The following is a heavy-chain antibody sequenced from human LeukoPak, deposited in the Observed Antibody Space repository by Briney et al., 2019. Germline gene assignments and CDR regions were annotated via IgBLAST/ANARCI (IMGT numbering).Heavy chain of an antibody. CDR3: AIKPIFRSGRHWYYFDY. V-gene: IGHV4-39*01. D-gene: IGHD3-10*01. CDR1: GGSTSSNSYN. J-gene: IGHJ4*02. CDR2: ISYSRTT. Sequence: SETLSLTCTVSGGSTSSNSYNRGWIRQPPEKGLEWIASISYSRTTYYNPSLKSRVTISIDTSKNQFTLNLSSVTAPETDEYFCAIKPIFRSGRHWYYFDYWGQGSLVTVSS.